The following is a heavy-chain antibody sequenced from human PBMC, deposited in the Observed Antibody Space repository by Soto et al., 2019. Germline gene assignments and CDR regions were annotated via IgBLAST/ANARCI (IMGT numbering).Heavy chain of an antibody. Sequence: PSETLPLTCTVSGGSISSGDYYWSWIRQPPGKGLEWIGYIYYSGSTYYNPSLKSRVTISVDTSKNQFSLKLSSVTAADTAVYYCARYCSSTSCTRNFDYWGQGTLVTVSS. CDR3: ARYCSSTSCTRNFDY. CDR1: GGSISSGDYY. J-gene: IGHJ4*02. D-gene: IGHD2-2*01. CDR2: IYYSGST. V-gene: IGHV4-30-4*01.